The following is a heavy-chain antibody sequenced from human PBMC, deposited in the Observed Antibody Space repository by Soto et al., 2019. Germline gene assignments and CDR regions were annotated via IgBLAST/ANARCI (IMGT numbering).Heavy chain of an antibody. CDR2: IYYSGST. Sequence: SDTLSLTCTVLGDSIHSYYWSWMQEPTRVGLEWIGYIYYSGSTNYNPSLKSRVTISVDTSKNQFSLKLSSVTAADTAVYYCARDLRDCSGGSCYYYYYGMDVWGQGTTVT. J-gene: IGHJ6*02. V-gene: IGHV4-59*01. CDR3: ARDLRDCSGGSCYYYYYGMDV. D-gene: IGHD2-15*01. CDR1: GDSIHSYY.